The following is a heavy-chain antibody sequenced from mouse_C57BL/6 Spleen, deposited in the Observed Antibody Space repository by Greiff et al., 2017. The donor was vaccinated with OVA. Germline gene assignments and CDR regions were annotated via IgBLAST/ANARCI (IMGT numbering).Heavy chain of an antibody. CDR2: INPNNGGT. D-gene: IGHD4-1*01. J-gene: IGHJ3*01. Sequence: EVQLQQSGPELVKPGASVKIPCKASGYTFTDYNMDWVKQSHGKSLEWIGDINPNNGGTIYNQKFKGKATLPVDKSSSTDYMELRSLTAEDTAVYYCAREDWDGAWFAYWGQGTLVTVSA. CDR1: GYTFTDYN. CDR3: AREDWDGAWFAY. V-gene: IGHV1-18*01.